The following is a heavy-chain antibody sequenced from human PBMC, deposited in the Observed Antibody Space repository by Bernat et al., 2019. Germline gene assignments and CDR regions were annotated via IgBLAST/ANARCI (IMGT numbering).Heavy chain of an antibody. Sequence: EVQLVASGGGLVKPGGSLRLSCAASGFTFSNAWLSWVRQAPGKGLEWVGRIKTKTDGGTTDYAAPVKGRFTISKDDSKNTLYLKMNSLKAEDTAVYYCTTDPGATLETWGQGTLVTVSS. D-gene: IGHD1-26*01. CDR1: GFTFSNAW. V-gene: IGHV3-15*01. CDR3: TTDPGATLET. J-gene: IGHJ5*02. CDR2: IKTKTDGGTT.